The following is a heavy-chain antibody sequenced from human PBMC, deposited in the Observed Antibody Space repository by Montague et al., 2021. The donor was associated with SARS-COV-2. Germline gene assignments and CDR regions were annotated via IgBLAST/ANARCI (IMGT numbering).Heavy chain of an antibody. V-gene: IGHV4-59*08. Sequence: SETLSLTCTVSGGSISNYHWNWIRQPPGKGLEWIAYIYYSGSTNYNPSLQSRVTISVDTSRNQFSLRLTSVTAADTAVYYCARQLRVRRTWQLGDYNHYGMDVWGQGTTVSVSS. D-gene: IGHD6-13*01. CDR2: IYYSGST. J-gene: IGHJ6*02. CDR1: GGSISNYH. CDR3: ARQLRVRRTWQLGDYNHYGMDV.